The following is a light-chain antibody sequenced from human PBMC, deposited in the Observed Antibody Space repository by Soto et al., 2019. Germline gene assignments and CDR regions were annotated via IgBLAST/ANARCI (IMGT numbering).Light chain of an antibody. V-gene: IGKV3-20*01. CDR3: HQFGYSPRT. Sequence: EIVLTHSPGTLSLSPGETATLSCRASQTVNSDYLAWFQQRPGQAPRLLIFATSRRATDIPDRFSGSGSGTDFTLAIRRLEPEDFAVYYCHQFGYSPRTFGQGTKV. CDR2: ATS. CDR1: QTVNSDY. J-gene: IGKJ1*01.